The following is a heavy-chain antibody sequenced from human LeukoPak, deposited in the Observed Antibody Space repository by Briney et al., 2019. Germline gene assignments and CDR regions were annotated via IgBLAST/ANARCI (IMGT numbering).Heavy chain of an antibody. J-gene: IGHJ4*02. D-gene: IGHD3-3*01. CDR2: IDSGAGNA. Sequence: ASVKVSCKASGFTXTNSFIHWVRQGPGQGLEWMGIIDSGAGNASYAQKFQGRIIMTRDTSTSTVYMELSSLTSDDTALYFCTRADDQDFDHWGQGTLVIVSS. CDR1: GFTXTNSF. CDR3: TRADDQDFDH. V-gene: IGHV1-46*01.